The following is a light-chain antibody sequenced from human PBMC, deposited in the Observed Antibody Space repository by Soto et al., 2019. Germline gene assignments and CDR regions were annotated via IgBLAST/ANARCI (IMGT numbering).Light chain of an antibody. CDR3: CSYAGSYTLGV. J-gene: IGLJ2*01. CDR2: DVS. Sequence: QSALAQPRSMSGSPGQSVTISCTGTSSNVGGYNYVSWYQQQTGKAPKLMIYDVSKRPSGVPDRFSGSKSGNTASLTISGLQAEDEADYYCCSYAGSYTLGVFGGGTKLTVL. CDR1: SSNVGGYNY. V-gene: IGLV2-11*01.